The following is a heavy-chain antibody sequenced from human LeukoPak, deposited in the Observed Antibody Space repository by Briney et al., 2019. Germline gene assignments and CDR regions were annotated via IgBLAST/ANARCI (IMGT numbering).Heavy chain of an antibody. CDR1: GFTFSSYA. D-gene: IGHD3-10*01. J-gene: IGHJ4*02. Sequence: GGSLRLSCAASGFTFSSYAMSWVRQAPGKGLEWVSAISGSGGSTYYADSVKGRFTISRDNSKNTLYLQMNSLRAEDTAVYYCAKADTMVRGVIITGVLDYWGQGTLVTVSS. CDR3: AKADTMVRGVIITGVLDY. V-gene: IGHV3-23*01. CDR2: ISGSGGST.